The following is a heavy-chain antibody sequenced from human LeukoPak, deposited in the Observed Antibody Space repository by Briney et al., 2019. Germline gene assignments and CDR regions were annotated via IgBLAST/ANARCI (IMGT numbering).Heavy chain of an antibody. J-gene: IGHJ3*02. V-gene: IGHV3-9*03. CDR1: GFTFDDYA. D-gene: IGHD3-22*01. CDR2: LCWNSGTI. Sequence: GGSLRLSCAASGFTFDDYAMHWGRPAPGKGLGWVSGLCWNSGTIAYADSVKGRFTISSDNAKNSLYLQIISLRAEDMALYYCAKASTRSFTSGYYGDAFDIWGQGTMVSVSS. CDR3: AKASTRSFTSGYYGDAFDI.